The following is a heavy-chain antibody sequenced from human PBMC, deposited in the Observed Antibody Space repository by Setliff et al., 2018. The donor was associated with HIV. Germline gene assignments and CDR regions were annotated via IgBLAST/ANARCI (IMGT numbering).Heavy chain of an antibody. Sequence: SETLSLTCTVSGGSISSYYWSWIRQPPGKGLEWIGEINHSGSTNYNPSLKSRAAISVDTSKNQFSLKLSSVTAADTAVYYCARHLSGSSGHNGVSNYWGQGTLVTVSS. CDR2: INHSGST. CDR1: GGSISSYY. CDR3: ARHLSGSSGHNGVSNY. J-gene: IGHJ4*02. D-gene: IGHD6-19*01. V-gene: IGHV4-59*08.